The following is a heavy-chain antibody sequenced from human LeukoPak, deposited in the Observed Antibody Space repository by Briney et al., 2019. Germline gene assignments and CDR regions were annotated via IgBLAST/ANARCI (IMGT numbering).Heavy chain of an antibody. D-gene: IGHD2-21*01. CDR1: GYSFTDYY. V-gene: IGHV1-2*02. CDR2: INPNSGGT. Sequence: ASVKVSCKASGYSFTDYYMHWVRQAPGRGLEWMGWINPNSGGTSSAQKFQGRVTMTRDTSITTVYMEMSWLTSDDTAIYYCARADRLHGGPYLIGPWGQGTLVTVSS. J-gene: IGHJ5*02. CDR3: ARADRLHGGPYLIGP.